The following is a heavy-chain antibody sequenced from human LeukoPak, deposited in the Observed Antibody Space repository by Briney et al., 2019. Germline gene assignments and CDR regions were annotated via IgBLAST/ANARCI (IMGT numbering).Heavy chain of an antibody. CDR2: IKQDGSEK. V-gene: IGHV3-7*01. J-gene: IGHJ4*02. CDR3: ARVWEWELLDY. D-gene: IGHD1-26*01. CDR1: GFTFSSYW. Sequence: GGSLRLSCAASGFTFSSYWVNWVRQAPGKGLEWVANIKQDGSEKYYVDSVKGRFTISRDNAKNSLYLQMNSLRAEDTAVYYCARVWEWELLDYWGQGTLVTVSS.